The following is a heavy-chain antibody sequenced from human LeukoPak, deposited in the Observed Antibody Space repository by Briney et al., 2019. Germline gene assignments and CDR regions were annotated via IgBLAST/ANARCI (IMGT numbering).Heavy chain of an antibody. J-gene: IGHJ4*02. CDR1: GGSFSGYS. D-gene: IGHD3-22*01. V-gene: IGHV4-34*01. CDR3: ATVDYYYDSSTPFDY. Sequence: PSETLSLTCAIYGGSFSGYSWTWIRQPPGKGLEWIGEINHSGSTNYNPSLKSRVTISVDTSKNQFSLKLSSVTAADTAVYYCATVDYYYDSSTPFDYWGQGTLVTVSS. CDR2: INHSGST.